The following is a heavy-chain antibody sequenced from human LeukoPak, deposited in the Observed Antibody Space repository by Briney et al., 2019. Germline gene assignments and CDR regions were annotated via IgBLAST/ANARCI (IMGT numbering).Heavy chain of an antibody. J-gene: IGHJ4*02. D-gene: IGHD6-13*01. CDR2: IYSGGNT. V-gene: IGHV3-66*01. Sequence: GGSLRLSCAASGSTFSSNYMSWVRQAPGKGLEWVSVIYSGGNTHYADSVKGRFTISGDDSRNTLHLQMNSLRAEDTAVYYCALESAGTFFYCGQGTLVTVSS. CDR1: GSTFSSNY. CDR3: ALESAGTFFY.